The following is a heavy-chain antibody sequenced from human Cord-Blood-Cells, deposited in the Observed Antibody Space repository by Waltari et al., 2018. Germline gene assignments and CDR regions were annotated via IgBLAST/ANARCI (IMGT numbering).Heavy chain of an antibody. D-gene: IGHD2-8*01. CDR1: GGSISSSSYY. CDR2: IYYSGST. CDR3: ARHRTNVAKYYFDY. V-gene: IGHV4-39*01. J-gene: IGHJ4*02. Sequence: QLQLQESGPGLVKPSETLSLTCTVSGGSISSSSYYWGWFRQPPGKGLEWIGSIYYSGSTYYNPSLKSRVTISVDTSKNQFSLKLSSVTAADTAVYYCARHRTNVAKYYFDYWGQGTLVTVSS.